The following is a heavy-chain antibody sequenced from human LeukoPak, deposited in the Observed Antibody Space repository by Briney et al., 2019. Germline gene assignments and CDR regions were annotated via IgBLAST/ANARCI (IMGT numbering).Heavy chain of an antibody. CDR1: GFTFSSYA. D-gene: IGHD2-2*02. Sequence: GRSLRLSCAASGFTFSSYAMHWVRQAPGKGLEWVAVISYDGSNKYYADSVKGRFTISRDNSKNTLYLQMNSLRAEDTAVYYCARGGYCSSTSCYTTADAFDIWGQGTMVTVSS. J-gene: IGHJ3*02. CDR3: ARGGYCSSTSCYTTADAFDI. CDR2: ISYDGSNK. V-gene: IGHV3-30-3*01.